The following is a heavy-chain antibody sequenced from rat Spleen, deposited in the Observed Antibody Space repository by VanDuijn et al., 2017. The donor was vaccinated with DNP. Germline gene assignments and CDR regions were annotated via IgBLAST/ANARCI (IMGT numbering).Heavy chain of an antibody. Sequence: EVELVESGGGPVQPGRSLKLSCIASGFKFNNYWMTWIRQAPGKGLEWVATITNTDGNTYYPDSVKGRFTISRDNAKNTQYLQMDSLRSEDTATYYCARRGGYDFDYWGQGVMVTVSS. CDR1: GFKFNNYW. V-gene: IGHV5-31*01. J-gene: IGHJ2*01. CDR2: ITNTDGNT. CDR3: ARRGGYDFDY. D-gene: IGHD1-11*01.